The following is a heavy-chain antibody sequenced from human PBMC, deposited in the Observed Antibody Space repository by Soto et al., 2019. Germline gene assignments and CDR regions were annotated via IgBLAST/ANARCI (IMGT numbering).Heavy chain of an antibody. CDR1: GFTFSSYW. V-gene: IGHV3-74*01. CDR3: VAPVAASNWFDP. Sequence: GGSLRLSCAASGFTFSSYWMHWVRQAPGKGLEYVSRINSDGSSTNYADSVKGRFTISRDNSKNTLYLQMSSLRAEDTAVYYCVAPVAASNWFDPWGQGTLVTVSS. CDR2: INSDGSST. D-gene: IGHD6-19*01. J-gene: IGHJ5*02.